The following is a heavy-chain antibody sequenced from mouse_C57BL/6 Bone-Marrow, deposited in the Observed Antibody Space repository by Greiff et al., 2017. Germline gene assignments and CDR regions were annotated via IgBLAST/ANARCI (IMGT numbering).Heavy chain of an antibody. V-gene: IGHV1-82*01. J-gene: IGHJ2*01. CDR2: IYPGDGDT. Sequence: VKLMESGPELVKPGASVKISCKASGYAFSSSWRNWVKQRPGKGLEWIGRIYPGDGDTNYNGKFKGKATLTADKSSSTAYMQLSSLTSEDSAVYFCARRFFDYWGQGTTLTVSS. CDR1: GYAFSSSW. CDR3: ARRFFDY.